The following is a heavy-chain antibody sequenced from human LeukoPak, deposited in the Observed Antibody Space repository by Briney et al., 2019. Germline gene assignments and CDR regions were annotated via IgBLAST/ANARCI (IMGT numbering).Heavy chain of an antibody. J-gene: IGHJ4*02. V-gene: IGHV4-39*01. D-gene: IGHD6-19*01. Sequence: SETLSLTCTVSGGSISSRNYYWGWIRQPPGKGLEWIGGVYYTGTTYSNPSLKSRVTIFVDTSKNQFSLRLSSVTAADTAVYYCARHVSVAVTNFFDYWGQGTLVTGSS. CDR3: ARHVSVAVTNFFDY. CDR2: VYYTGTT. CDR1: GGSISSRNYY.